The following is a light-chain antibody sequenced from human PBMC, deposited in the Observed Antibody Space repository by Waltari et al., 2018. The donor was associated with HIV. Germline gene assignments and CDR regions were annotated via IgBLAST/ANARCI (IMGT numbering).Light chain of an antibody. Sequence: DIVLTQSPATLSLSPGERATLSCGASQSVTRNYLAWYQQKRGLAPRLLIYDAASRATGIPDRVSGSGSGTDFTLTITRLEPEDFAVYYCQQYATSPTFGQGTKVEIK. CDR3: QQYATSPT. CDR1: QSVTRNY. J-gene: IGKJ1*01. V-gene: IGKV3D-20*01. CDR2: DAA.